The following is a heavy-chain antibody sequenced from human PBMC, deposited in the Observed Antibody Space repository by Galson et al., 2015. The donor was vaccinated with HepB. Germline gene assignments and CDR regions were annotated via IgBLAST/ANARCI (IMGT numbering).Heavy chain of an antibody. V-gene: IGHV3-33*01. CDR3: ARDGTFLIVGATSLDY. D-gene: IGHD1-26*01. J-gene: IGHJ4*02. Sequence: SLRLSCAASGFTFSSYGMHWVRQAPGKGLEWVAVIWYDGSNKYYADSVKGRFTISRDNSKNTLYLQMNSLRAEDTAVYYCARDGTFLIVGATSLDYWGQGTLVTVSS. CDR1: GFTFSSYG. CDR2: IWYDGSNK.